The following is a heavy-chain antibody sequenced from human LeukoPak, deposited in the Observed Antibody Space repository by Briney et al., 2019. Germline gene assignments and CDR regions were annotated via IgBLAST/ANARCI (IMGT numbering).Heavy chain of an antibody. J-gene: IGHJ3*02. CDR1: GFTFSDYY. D-gene: IGHD3-22*01. CDR2: ISSSSRGRTI. V-gene: IGHV3-11*01. Sequence: GWALTLSCVASGFTFSDYYMSWIRQPPGKGLEGVSYISSSSRGRTIYYADSVKGRFTISRDNAKNSLYLQMNSLRGEDTAVYYCARDAMTVVVGAFDIWGQGTMVTVSS. CDR3: ARDAMTVVVGAFDI.